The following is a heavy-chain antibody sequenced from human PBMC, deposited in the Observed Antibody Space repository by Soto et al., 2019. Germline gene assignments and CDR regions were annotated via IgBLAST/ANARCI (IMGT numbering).Heavy chain of an antibody. Sequence: ASVKVSCKASGYTFTSYGISWVRQAPGQGLEWMGWISAYNGNTNYAQKLQGRVTMTTDTSTSTAYMELRSLRSDDTAVYYGARDLGYSGYDFVRSYFDYWGQGTLVTVSS. D-gene: IGHD5-12*01. CDR1: GYTFTSYG. CDR3: ARDLGYSGYDFVRSYFDY. CDR2: ISAYNGNT. V-gene: IGHV1-18*01. J-gene: IGHJ4*02.